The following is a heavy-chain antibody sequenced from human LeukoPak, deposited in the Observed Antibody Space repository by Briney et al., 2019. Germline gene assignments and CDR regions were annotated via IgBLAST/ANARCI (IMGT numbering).Heavy chain of an antibody. Sequence: SETLSLTCTVSGGSISSSSYYWGWIRQPPGKGLEWIGSICYSGSTYYNPSLKSRVTISVDTSKNQFSLKLSSVTAADTAVYYCARQAYDSSDYWGQGTLVTVSS. CDR1: GGSISSSSYY. V-gene: IGHV4-39*01. D-gene: IGHD3-22*01. J-gene: IGHJ4*02. CDR3: ARQAYDSSDY. CDR2: ICYSGST.